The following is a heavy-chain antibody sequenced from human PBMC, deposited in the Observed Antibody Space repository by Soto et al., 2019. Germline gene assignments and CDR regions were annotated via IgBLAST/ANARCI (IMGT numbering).Heavy chain of an antibody. CDR2: IYTSGST. CDR3: ARGATVTTYRWFDP. J-gene: IGHJ5*02. V-gene: IGHV4-4*07. CDR1: GASISGYY. Sequence: SETLSLTCTVSGASISGYYWSWIRQPAGKELEWIGRIYTSGSTNYNPSLRSRVTMSVDTSKNQFSLNLTSVTAADTAVYYCARGATVTTYRWFDPCGQGILVTVS. D-gene: IGHD4-17*01.